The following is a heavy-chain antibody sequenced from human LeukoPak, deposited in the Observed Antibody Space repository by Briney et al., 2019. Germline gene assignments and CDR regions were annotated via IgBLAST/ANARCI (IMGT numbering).Heavy chain of an antibody. Sequence: GASVKVSCKASGYTFTGYYMHWVRQAPGQGLEWMGRINPSSGGTNYAQKFQGRVTMTRDTSISTAYMELSSLRSEDTAVYYCARDSRSSSGWYGDYWGQGTLVTVSS. CDR2: INPSSGGT. D-gene: IGHD6-19*01. CDR3: ARDSRSSSGWYGDY. V-gene: IGHV1-2*06. J-gene: IGHJ4*02. CDR1: GYTFTGYY.